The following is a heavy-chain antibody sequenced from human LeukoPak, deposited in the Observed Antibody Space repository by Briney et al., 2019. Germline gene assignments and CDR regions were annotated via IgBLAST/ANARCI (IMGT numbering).Heavy chain of an antibody. CDR3: ARFGYVAAVDL. V-gene: IGHV3-7*01. Sequence: GGSLRLSCAASGFSFSAYWMTWVRQAPGTGLEWVANINPAGTETCYVDPVKGRFTISRDNAKNLLYLQMNSLRAEDTAVYYCARFGYVAAVDLWGQGTLVTVSS. J-gene: IGHJ4*02. CDR2: INPAGTET. D-gene: IGHD2-15*01. CDR1: GFSFSAYW.